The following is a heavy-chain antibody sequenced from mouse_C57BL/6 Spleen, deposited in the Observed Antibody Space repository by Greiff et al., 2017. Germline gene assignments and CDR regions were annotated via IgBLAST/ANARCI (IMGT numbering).Heavy chain of an antibody. CDR1: GYTFTSYW. CDR3: ARGYDYDEETGFAY. Sequence: QVQLQQPGAELVKPGASVKLSCKASGYTFTSYWMHWVKQRPGQGLEWIGMIHPNSGSTNYNEKFKSKATLTVDKSSSTAYMQLSSLTSEDSAVYYGARGYDYDEETGFAYWGQGTLVTVSA. V-gene: IGHV1-64*01. CDR2: IHPNSGST. D-gene: IGHD2-4*01. J-gene: IGHJ3*01.